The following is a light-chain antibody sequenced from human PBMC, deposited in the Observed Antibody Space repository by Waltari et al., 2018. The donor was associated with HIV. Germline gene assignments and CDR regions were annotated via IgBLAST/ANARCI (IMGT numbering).Light chain of an antibody. CDR2: EDN. J-gene: IGLJ3*02. CDR3: QSYDRNSQV. CDR1: SGSIASNY. V-gene: IGLV6-57*01. Sequence: NFMLAQPHSVSESPGKTITISCTRTSGSIASNYVQWYQRRPGSPPATVFYEDNRRPSGVPDRFAGSIDSSSKSSSRPISGLKTEEEADYYCQSYDRNSQVFGGGTKLTVL.